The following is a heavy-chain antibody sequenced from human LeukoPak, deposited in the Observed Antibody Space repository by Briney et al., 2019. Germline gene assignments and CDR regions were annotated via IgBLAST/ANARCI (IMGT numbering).Heavy chain of an antibody. CDR2: INHSGST. J-gene: IGHJ4*02. CDR3: ARVIGGATDY. Sequence: SETLSLTCAVYGGSFSGYYWSWIRQPPGKGLEWIGEINHSGSTNYNPSLKSRVTISVDTSKNQFSLKLSSVTAADTAVYYCARVIGGATDYWGQGTLVTVSS. CDR1: GGSFSGYY. D-gene: IGHD3-10*01. V-gene: IGHV4-34*01.